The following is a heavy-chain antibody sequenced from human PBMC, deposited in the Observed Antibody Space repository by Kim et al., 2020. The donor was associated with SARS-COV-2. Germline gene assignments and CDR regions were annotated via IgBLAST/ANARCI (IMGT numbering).Heavy chain of an antibody. J-gene: IGHJ6*01. CDR2: IYYSGST. Sequence: SETLSLTCTVSGGSISSSSYYWGWIRQPPGKGLEWIGSIYYSGSTYYNPSLKSRVTISVDTSKNQFSLKLSSVTAADTAVYYCATQPIAVAGLYSYYGM. V-gene: IGHV4-39*01. CDR1: GGSISSSSYY. D-gene: IGHD6-19*01. CDR3: ATQPIAVAGLYSYYGM.